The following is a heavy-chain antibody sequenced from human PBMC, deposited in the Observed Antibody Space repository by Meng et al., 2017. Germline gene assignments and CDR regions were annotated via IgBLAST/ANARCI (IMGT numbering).Heavy chain of an antibody. CDR3: ARDLTSYYESSGYSDY. D-gene: IGHD3-22*01. V-gene: IGHV3-30*01. J-gene: IGHJ4*02. CDR2: ISYDGSNK. CDR1: GFTFSSYA. Sequence: GESLKTSCAASGFTFSSYAMHWVRQAPGKGLERVAVISYDGSNKYYADSVKGRFTIFRDNSKNTLYLQMNSMRAEDTAVYYCARDLTSYYESSGYSDYWGQGTLVTVSS.